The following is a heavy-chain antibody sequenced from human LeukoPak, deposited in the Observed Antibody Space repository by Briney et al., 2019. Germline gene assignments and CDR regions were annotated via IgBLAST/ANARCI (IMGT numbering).Heavy chain of an antibody. CDR2: INHNGNVN. CDR3: ARGGGLDV. CDR1: GFTFISYW. J-gene: IGHJ6*01. Sequence: GGSLKLSWAASGFTFISYWMNWPRQAPGKGLEWVASINHNGNVNYYVDSVKGRFTISRDNAKNSLYLQMSNLRAEDTAVYFCARGGGLDVWGQGATVTVSS. V-gene: IGHV3-7*03. D-gene: IGHD3-16*01.